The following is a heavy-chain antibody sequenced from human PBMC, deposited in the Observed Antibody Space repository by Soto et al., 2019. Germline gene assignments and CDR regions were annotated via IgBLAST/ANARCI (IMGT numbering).Heavy chain of an antibody. CDR1: GFTFSSYA. D-gene: IGHD6-6*01. J-gene: IGHJ4*02. Sequence: PGGSLRLSCAASGFTFSSYAMSWVRQAAGKGLEWVSAISGSGGSTYYADSVKGRFTISRDNSKNTLYLQMNSLRAEDTAVYYCAKDRSSSSDYFDYWGQGTLVTVPS. CDR3: AKDRSSSSDYFDY. V-gene: IGHV3-23*01. CDR2: ISGSGGST.